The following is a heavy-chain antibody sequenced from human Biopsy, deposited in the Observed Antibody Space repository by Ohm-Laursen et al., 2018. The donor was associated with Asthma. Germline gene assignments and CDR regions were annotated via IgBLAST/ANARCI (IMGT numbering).Heavy chain of an antibody. D-gene: IGHD1-14*01. Sequence: TQTLTLTCSFSGFSLSSSGANVNWIRQPPGKALEWLARIDWEEDKFYSTSLRTSLTISKGSSEDQGVLTMTNMGPVDTATYYCTRHNDYWGPGILVTVSS. CDR3: TRHNDY. CDR1: GFSLSSSGAN. J-gene: IGHJ4*02. V-gene: IGHV2-70*04. CDR2: IDWEEDK.